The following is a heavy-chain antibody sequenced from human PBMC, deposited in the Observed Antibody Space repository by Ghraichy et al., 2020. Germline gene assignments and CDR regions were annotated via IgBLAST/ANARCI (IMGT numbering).Heavy chain of an antibody. D-gene: IGHD3-22*01. V-gene: IGHV1-69*13. CDR1: GGTFTSHT. CDR2: IIPLFGTS. Sequence: SVKVSCKASGGTFTSHTISWVRQAPGQGLEWVGGIIPLFGTSKYAQKFQGRVTINADESTSTAYMELSSLRSEDTAVYYCAGNYYDSSGFLQYGMDVWGQGTTVTVSS. CDR3: AGNYYDSSGFLQYGMDV. J-gene: IGHJ6*02.